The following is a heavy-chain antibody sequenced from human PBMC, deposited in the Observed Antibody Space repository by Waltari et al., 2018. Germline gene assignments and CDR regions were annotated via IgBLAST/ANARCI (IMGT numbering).Heavy chain of an antibody. CDR2: SSWNSGSI. J-gene: IGHJ4*02. Sequence: EVQLVESGGGLVQPGRSLRLSCAASGFTFDDYAMHWVRQAPGKGLGWVSGSSWNSGSIGDAESVKGRFTIPRDNAKNSLYLQMNSLRAEDTALYDCAKERGYNWNSYFDYWGQGTLVTVSS. CDR1: GFTFDDYA. D-gene: IGHD1-7*01. V-gene: IGHV3-9*01. CDR3: AKERGYNWNSYFDY.